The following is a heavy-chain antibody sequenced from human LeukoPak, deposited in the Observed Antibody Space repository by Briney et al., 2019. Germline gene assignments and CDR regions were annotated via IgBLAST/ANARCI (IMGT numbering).Heavy chain of an antibody. J-gene: IGHJ4*02. D-gene: IGHD6-6*01. CDR2: IYYSGST. Sequence: SSETLSLTCTVSGVSIRSYFWSWIRQPPGKGLEWIGSIYYSGSTYYNPSLKSRVTISVDTSKNQFSLKLSSVTAADTAVYYCASRGIAARPSYWGQGTLVTVSS. V-gene: IGHV4-59*05. CDR3: ASRGIAARPSY. CDR1: GVSIRSYF.